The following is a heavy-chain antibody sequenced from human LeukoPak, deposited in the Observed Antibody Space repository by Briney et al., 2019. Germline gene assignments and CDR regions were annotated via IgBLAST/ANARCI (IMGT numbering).Heavy chain of an antibody. V-gene: IGHV1-24*01. D-gene: IGHD3-10*01. CDR2: FDPEDGET. Sequence: ASVKVSCKVSGYTLTELSMHWVRQAPGKGLEWMGGFDPEDGETIYAQKFQDRVTMTEDTFRDTAYMELSSLRSEDTAVYYCARFRSYYYYYMDVWGKGTTVTVSS. CDR1: GYTLTELS. CDR3: ARFRSYYYYYMDV. J-gene: IGHJ6*03.